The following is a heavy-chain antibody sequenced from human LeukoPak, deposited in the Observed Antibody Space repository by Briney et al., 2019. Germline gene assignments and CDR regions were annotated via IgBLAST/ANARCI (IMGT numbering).Heavy chain of an antibody. CDR3: AKRSGYTTGWFFDF. D-gene: IGHD6-19*01. V-gene: IGHV3-21*04. J-gene: IGHJ4*02. CDR2: ISSSSGSI. Sequence: GGSLRLSCAASGFTFSVYSMNWVRQAPGKGLEWVSSISSSSGSINYADSVKGRFTISRDNAKNTLFLQMNSLRAEDTAVFYCAKRSGYTTGWFFDFWGQGTLVTVSS. CDR1: GFTFSVYS.